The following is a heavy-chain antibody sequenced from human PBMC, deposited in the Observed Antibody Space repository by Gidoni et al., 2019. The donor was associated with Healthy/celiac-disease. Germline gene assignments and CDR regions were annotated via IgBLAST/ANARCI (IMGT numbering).Heavy chain of an antibody. J-gene: IGHJ5*02. CDR2: IIPTFGTA. CDR1: GGPFSSYA. Sequence: QVQLEQSGAEVKKPGSSVKVSCKASGGPFSSYAISWVRQAPGQGLEWMGGIIPTFGTANYAQKFQGRVTITADESTSTAYMELSSLRSEDTAVYYCARVAVAGINWFDPWGQGTLVTVSS. CDR3: ARVAVAGINWFDP. D-gene: IGHD6-19*01. V-gene: IGHV1-69*01.